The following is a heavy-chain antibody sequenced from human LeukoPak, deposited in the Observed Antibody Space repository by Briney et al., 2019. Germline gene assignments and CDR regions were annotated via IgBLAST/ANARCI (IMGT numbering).Heavy chain of an antibody. D-gene: IGHD2-2*01. J-gene: IGHJ4*02. CDR3: ARGAIVVVPAAMLENFDY. CDR1: GFTFSSYG. CDR2: INPSGGST. V-gene: IGHV1-46*01. Sequence: GGTLRLSCAASGFTFSSYGMSWVRQAPGQGLEWMGIINPSGGSTSYAQKFQGRVTMTRDTSTSTVYMELSSLRSEDTAVYYCARGAIVVVPAAMLENFDYWGQGTLVTVSS.